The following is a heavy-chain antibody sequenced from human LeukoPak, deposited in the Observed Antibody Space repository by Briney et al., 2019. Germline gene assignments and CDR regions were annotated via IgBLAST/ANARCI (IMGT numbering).Heavy chain of an antibody. CDR2: TRNKANSYTT. CDR3: GRVSGTYYFDY. D-gene: IGHD1-26*01. J-gene: IGHJ4*02. CDR1: GFTLSDHY. Sequence: GGSLRLSCVVSGFTLSDHYMDWVRQAPGKGLEWVGRTRNKANSYTTEYAASVKGRFTISRDDSNNSLYLQMNSLKTEDTAVYYCGRVSGTYYFDYWGQGTLVTVSS. V-gene: IGHV3-72*01.